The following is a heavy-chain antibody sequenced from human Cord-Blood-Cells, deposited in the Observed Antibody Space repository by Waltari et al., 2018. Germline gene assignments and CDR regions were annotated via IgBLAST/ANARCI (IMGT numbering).Heavy chain of an antibody. V-gene: IGHV3-7*01. D-gene: IGHD3-10*01. J-gene: IGHJ5*02. CDR3: ASHYYGSGSYYNH. Sequence: VQLVESGGGLVQPGGSLRLSCPASGFTFSSYWMSWVRPAPGKGLEWVANIKQDGSEKYYVDSVKGRFTISRDNAKNSLYLQMNSLRAEDTAVYYCASHYYGSGSYYNHWGQGTLVTVSS. CDR2: IKQDGSEK. CDR1: GFTFSSYW.